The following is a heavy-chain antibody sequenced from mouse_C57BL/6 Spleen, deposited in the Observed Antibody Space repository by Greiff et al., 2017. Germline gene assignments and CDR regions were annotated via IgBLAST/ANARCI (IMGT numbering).Heavy chain of an antibody. CDR2: INPNSGST. V-gene: IGHV1-64*01. D-gene: IGHD4-1*01. Sequence: QVQLQQSGAELVKPGASVKLSCKASGYTFTSYWMHWVKQRPGQGLEWIGMINPNSGSTNYNEKFKSKATLTVDKSSSTAYMQLSSLTSEDSAVYYGARRGTGTGPIDYWGQGTTLTVSS. CDR3: ARRGTGTGPIDY. CDR1: GYTFTSYW. J-gene: IGHJ2*01.